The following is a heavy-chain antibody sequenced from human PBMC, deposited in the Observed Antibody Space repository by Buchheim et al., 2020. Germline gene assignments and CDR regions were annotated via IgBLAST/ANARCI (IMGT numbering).Heavy chain of an antibody. CDR2: IYYSGST. V-gene: IGHV4-59*05. Sequence: VQLVESGGGLVQPGGSLRLSCAASGFTFSSYWMSWIRQPPGKGLEWIGSIYYSGSTYYNPSLKSRVTISVDTSKNQLSLKLSSETAADTAVYYCATLIAVAGTLDYWGQGTL. J-gene: IGHJ4*02. D-gene: IGHD6-19*01. CDR1: GFTFSSYW. CDR3: ATLIAVAGTLDY.